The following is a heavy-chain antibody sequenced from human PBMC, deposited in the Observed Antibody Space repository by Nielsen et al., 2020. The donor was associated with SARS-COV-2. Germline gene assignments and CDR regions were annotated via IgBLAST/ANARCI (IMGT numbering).Heavy chain of an antibody. V-gene: IGHV3-23*01. CDR2: ITASGGST. CDR3: ARGTAAKEYYYYYGMDV. D-gene: IGHD2-2*01. Sequence: SLTISCAASAFTFSSYAMSWVRPAPGKGLEWISAITASGGSTYYADSVKGRFTISRDNSKNTLYLQMNSLRAGDTAVYYCARGTAAKEYYYYYGMDVWGQGTTVTVSS. CDR1: AFTFSSYA. J-gene: IGHJ6*02.